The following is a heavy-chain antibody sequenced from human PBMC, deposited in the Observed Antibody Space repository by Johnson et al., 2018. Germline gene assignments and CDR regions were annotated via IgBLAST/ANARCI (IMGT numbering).Heavy chain of an antibody. CDR2: MNPNSGNT. D-gene: IGHD6-13*01. V-gene: IGHV1-8*01. J-gene: IGHJ3*01. CDR1: GYTFTSYD. CDR3: ARAGCSSSPGAFDV. Sequence: QVQLVQSGAEVKKPGASVKVSCKASGYTFTSYDINWVRQATGQGLEWMGWMNPNSGNTGYAQKFQGRVTMTRNTSISTAYMELSSLRAEETAGYYSARAGCSSSPGAFDVWGQGTMVTVSS.